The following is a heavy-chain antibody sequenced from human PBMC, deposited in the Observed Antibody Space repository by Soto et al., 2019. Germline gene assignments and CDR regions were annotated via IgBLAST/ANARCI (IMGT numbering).Heavy chain of an antibody. CDR2: ISTSGGNT. CDR3: AKDHGPMGRQLHYYGVDV. D-gene: IGHD6-6*01. Sequence: QLLESGGGLVQPGGSLRLSCVASGFTFSSYAMSWVRQAPGKGLEWVSAISTSGGNTYYADSVKGRFTISRDNSRNTVYLQMFSLTAEDTAAYYCAKDHGPMGRQLHYYGVDVWGQGTTVTVSS. CDR1: GFTFSSYA. V-gene: IGHV3-23*01. J-gene: IGHJ6*02.